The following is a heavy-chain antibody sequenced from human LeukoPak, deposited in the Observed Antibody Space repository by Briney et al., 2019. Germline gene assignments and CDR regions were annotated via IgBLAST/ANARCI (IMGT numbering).Heavy chain of an antibody. J-gene: IGHJ4*02. CDR2: VNPTAGSR. Sequence: GASVKVSCRASGHTFTDYYLHWVRQAPGQGLQWMGMVNPTAGSRAYAQDFQDRVTMTRDTSTSTVYMELYSLRSEDTAMYYCARDLTNWGQGTLVIVSS. CDR3: ARDLTN. V-gene: IGHV1-46*03. CDR1: GHTFTDYY.